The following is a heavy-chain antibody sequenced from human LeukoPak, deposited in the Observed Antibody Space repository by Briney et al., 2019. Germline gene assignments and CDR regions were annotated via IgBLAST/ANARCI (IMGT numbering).Heavy chain of an antibody. J-gene: IGHJ4*02. CDR3: ARDTNYGFGY. CDR2: INSDGSSP. Sequence: GGSLRLSCAASGFTFSGYWMHWVRQAPGKGLVWVSHINSDGSSPSYADSVKGRFTISRDNAKNTLYLQMNSLRAEDTAVYYCARDTNYGFGYWGQGTLVTVSS. CDR1: GFTFSGYW. V-gene: IGHV3-74*01. D-gene: IGHD5-24*01.